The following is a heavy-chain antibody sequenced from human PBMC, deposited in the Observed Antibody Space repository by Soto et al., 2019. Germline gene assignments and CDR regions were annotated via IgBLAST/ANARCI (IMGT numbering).Heavy chain of an antibody. D-gene: IGHD7-27*01. CDR3: AKALTGVGRGEFGY. CDR1: GFTFSSYA. Sequence: GGSLRLSCAASGFTFSSYAMSWVRQAPGKGLAWVSEISGSGGSTYNADSVKGRFNISRDNSKKTLYLQMNSLRAEDTAVYYRAKALTGVGRGEFGYWGQGTRVTVSS. CDR2: ISGSGGST. V-gene: IGHV3-23*01. J-gene: IGHJ4*02.